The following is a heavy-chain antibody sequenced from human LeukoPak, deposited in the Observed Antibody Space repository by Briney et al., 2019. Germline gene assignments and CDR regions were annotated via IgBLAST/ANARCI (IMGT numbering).Heavy chain of an antibody. D-gene: IGHD3-9*01. CDR1: GFTLSSYW. CDR3: ARDFEAQFTC. J-gene: IGHJ4*02. CDR2: VNPDGSRT. Sequence: PGGSLRLSCAASGFTLSSYWIHWVRQAPGEGLVWVSRVNPDGSRTDYADSVKGRFTISRDNTKNTVDLQMNSLRAEDTAVYYCARDFEAQFTCWGQGTLVTVSS. V-gene: IGHV3-74*01.